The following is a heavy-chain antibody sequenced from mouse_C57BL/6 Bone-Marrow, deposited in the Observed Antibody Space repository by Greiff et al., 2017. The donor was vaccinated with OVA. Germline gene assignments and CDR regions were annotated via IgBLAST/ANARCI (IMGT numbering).Heavy chain of an antibody. J-gene: IGHJ2*01. V-gene: IGHV14-4*01. Sequence: VQLQQSGAELVRPGASVKLSCTASGFNIKDDYMHWVKQRPEQGLEWIGWIDPENGDAEYASKFQGKATITADTSSNTAYLQLSSLTSEDTAVYYCTRWVLPFDYWGQGTTLTVSS. CDR2: IDPENGDA. CDR3: TRWVLPFDY. CDR1: GFNIKDDY. D-gene: IGHD2-3*01.